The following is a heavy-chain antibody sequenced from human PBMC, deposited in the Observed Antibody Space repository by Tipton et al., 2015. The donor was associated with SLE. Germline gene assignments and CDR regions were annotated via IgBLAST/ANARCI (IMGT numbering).Heavy chain of an antibody. V-gene: IGHV4-34*01. CDR3: ARGEFVVVVAATSYCYGMDV. Sequence: TLSLTCAVYGGSFSGYYWSWIRQPPGKGLEWIGEINHSGSTNYNPSLKSRVTISVDTSKNQFSLKLSSVTAADTAVYYCARGEFVVVVAATSYCYGMDVWGQGTTVPVPS. CDR1: GGSFSGYY. CDR2: INHSGST. J-gene: IGHJ6*02. D-gene: IGHD2-15*01.